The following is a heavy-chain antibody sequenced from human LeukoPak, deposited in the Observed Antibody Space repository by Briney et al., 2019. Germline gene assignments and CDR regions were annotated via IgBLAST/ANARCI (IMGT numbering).Heavy chain of an antibody. D-gene: IGHD2-15*01. Sequence: PGGSLRLSCAASGFTFSSYSMNWVRQAPGKGLEWVSSISSSSSYIYYADSVKGRFTISRDNAKNSLYLQMNSLRAEDTAVYYCARDEGRYCSGGSCYSPYWGQGTLVTVSS. CDR3: ARDEGRYCSGGSCYSPY. J-gene: IGHJ4*02. CDR1: GFTFSSYS. CDR2: ISSSSSYI. V-gene: IGHV3-21*01.